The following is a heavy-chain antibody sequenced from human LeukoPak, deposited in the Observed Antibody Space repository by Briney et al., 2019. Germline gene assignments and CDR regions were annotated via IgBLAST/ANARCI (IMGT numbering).Heavy chain of an antibody. J-gene: IGHJ4*02. D-gene: IGHD5-12*01. V-gene: IGHV4-30-4*01. Sequence: PSGTLSLTCTVSGASISSGEYYWSWIRQPPRKGLEWIGYIYYSGSTYYNPSLKSRLTISVDTSKNQFSLKLDSVTAADTAVYYFRIAKGTGYVIDYWGQGTLVTVSS. CDR1: GASISSGEYY. CDR3: RIAKGTGYVIDY. CDR2: IYYSGST.